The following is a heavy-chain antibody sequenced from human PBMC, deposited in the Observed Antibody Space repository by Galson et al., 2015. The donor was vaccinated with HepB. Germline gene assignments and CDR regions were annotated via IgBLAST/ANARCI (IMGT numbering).Heavy chain of an antibody. D-gene: IGHD3-10*01. V-gene: IGHV1-2*02. CDR1: GYNFTGYY. CDR2: INPNSGGT. CDR3: ASGRFGEFAFDY. Sequence: SVKVSCKASGYNFTGYYMHWVRQAPGQGLEWMGWINPNSGGTNYAQKFQGRVTMIRDTSISTAYMELSRRRSDDTAVYYCASGRFGEFAFDYWVQGTLVTVSS. J-gene: IGHJ4*02.